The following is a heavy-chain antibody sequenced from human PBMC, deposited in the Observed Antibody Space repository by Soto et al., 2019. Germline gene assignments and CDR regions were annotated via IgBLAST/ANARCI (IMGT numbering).Heavy chain of an antibody. CDR1: GYTFTDYG. CDR3: ARDRQNYGCFDY. V-gene: IGHV1-18*04. D-gene: IGHD3-16*01. J-gene: IGHJ4*02. Sequence: QFKLVQSGVKVKKPGASGKVPCKASGYTFTDYGITWVRQAPGQGLEWRGWINSHNGVTNNAQSLQDRVMVTTDTSTNTVYMELRSLRLDDTAVYYCARDRQNYGCFDYWAQWTLVTVYS. CDR2: INSHNGVT.